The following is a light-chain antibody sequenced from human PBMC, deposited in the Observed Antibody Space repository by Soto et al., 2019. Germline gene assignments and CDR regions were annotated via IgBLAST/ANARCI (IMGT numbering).Light chain of an antibody. V-gene: IGLV2-18*02. CDR2: DVS. CDR3: SSYTTSSTYV. J-gene: IGLJ1*01. Sequence: QSALTQPPSVSGSPGQSVAISCTGTSSDVGSYNRVSWYQQPPDTAPKLMIFDVSNRPSGVPDRFSGSKSGNTASLTISGLQAEDEAYYYCSSYTTSSTYVFGTGTKVTVL. CDR1: SSDVGSYNR.